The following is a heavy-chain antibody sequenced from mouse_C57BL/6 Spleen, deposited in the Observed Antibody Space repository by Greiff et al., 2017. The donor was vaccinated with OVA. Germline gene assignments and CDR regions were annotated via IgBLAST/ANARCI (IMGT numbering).Heavy chain of an antibody. D-gene: IGHD2-3*01. CDR3: ARMYDGYYEGFAY. V-gene: IGHV1-69*01. J-gene: IGHJ3*01. CDR2: IDPSDSYT. Sequence: VQLQQSGAELVMPGASVKLSCKASGYTFTSYWMHWVKQRPGQGLEWIGEIDPSDSYTNYNQKFKGKSTLTVDKSSSTAYMQLSSLTSEDSAVYYCARMYDGYYEGFAYWGQGTLVTVSA. CDR1: GYTFTSYW.